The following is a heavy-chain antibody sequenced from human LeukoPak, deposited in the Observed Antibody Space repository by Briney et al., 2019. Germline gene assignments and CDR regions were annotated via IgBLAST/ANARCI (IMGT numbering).Heavy chain of an antibody. CDR1: GGPISSGGYY. CDR2: IYYSGST. D-gene: IGHD5-24*01. Sequence: SETLSLTCTVSGGPISSGGYYWSWIRQHPGKGLEWIGYIYYSGSTYYNPSLKSRVTISVDTSKNQFSLKLSSVTAADTAVYYCATTSRDGYTLDYWGQGTLVTVSS. V-gene: IGHV4-31*03. J-gene: IGHJ4*02. CDR3: ATTSRDGYTLDY.